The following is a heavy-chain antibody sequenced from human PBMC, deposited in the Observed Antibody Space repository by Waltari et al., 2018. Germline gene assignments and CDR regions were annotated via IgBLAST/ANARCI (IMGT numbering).Heavy chain of an antibody. Sequence: QVQLVEFGGGVVQPGRSLRLSCAASAFTFCSYRIPLVRPAPGKGLEWVAVIWYDGSKKDYADAVKGRFTISRDNSKNTLYLQMNSLRAEDTAVYYCARVGIAVGFPDLWGRGTLVTVSS. J-gene: IGHJ2*01. CDR3: ARVGIAVGFPDL. V-gene: IGHV3-33*01. D-gene: IGHD6-19*01. CDR2: IWYDGSKK. CDR1: AFTFCSYR.